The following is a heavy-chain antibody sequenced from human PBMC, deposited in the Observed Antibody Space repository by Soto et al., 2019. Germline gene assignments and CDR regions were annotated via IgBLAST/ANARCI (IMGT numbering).Heavy chain of an antibody. D-gene: IGHD3-22*01. J-gene: IGHJ4*02. Sequence: GGSLRLSCAASGYTFSSYWMSWVRQAPGKGLEWVANIKQDGSEKYYVDSEKGRFTISRDNAKNSLYLQMNSLRAEDTAVYYCARDIYDGSGYYYGYWGQGTLVTVSS. CDR3: ARDIYDGSGYYYGY. V-gene: IGHV3-7*01. CDR2: IKQDGSEK. CDR1: GYTFSSYW.